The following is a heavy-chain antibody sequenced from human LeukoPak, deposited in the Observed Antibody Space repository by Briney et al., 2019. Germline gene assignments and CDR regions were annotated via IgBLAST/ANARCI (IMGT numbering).Heavy chain of an antibody. J-gene: IGHJ4*02. D-gene: IGHD4-23*01. CDR2: IIPILGIA. Sequence: SVKVSCKASGGTFSSYAISCVRQAPGQGLEWMGRIIPILGIANYAQKFQGRVTITADKSTSTAYMELSSLRSEDTAVYYCARYSDGGSSDYFDYWGQGTLVTVSS. CDR3: ARYSDGGSSDYFDY. CDR1: GGTFSSYA. V-gene: IGHV1-69*04.